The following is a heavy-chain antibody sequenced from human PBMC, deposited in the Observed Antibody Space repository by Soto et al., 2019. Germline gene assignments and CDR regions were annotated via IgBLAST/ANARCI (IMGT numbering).Heavy chain of an antibody. D-gene: IGHD2-2*01. CDR2: IRGTSSYT. CDR3: ARDARGCRSTSCYRAHFYYGMED. V-gene: IGHV3-11*06. J-gene: IGHJ6*02. Sequence: PGGSLRLSCAGSGFTFSYYDMSRIRQAPGKGLEWVSYIRGTSSYTNYADSVKGRFTISRDNAKNSLYLQMNNLTAEDTAVYLCARDARGCRSTSCYRAHFYYGMEDGGQGTTVTVSS. CDR1: GFTFSYYD.